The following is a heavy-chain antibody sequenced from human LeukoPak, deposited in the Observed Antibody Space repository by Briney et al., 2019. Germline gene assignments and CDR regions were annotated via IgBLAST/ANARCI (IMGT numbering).Heavy chain of an antibody. J-gene: IGHJ4*02. CDR2: VYYSGST. CDR3: ARRPDGTSHLDY. Sequence: SETLSLTCTVSGGSISSYYWSWIRRPPGKGLEWIGYVYYSGSTNYNPSLKSRVTISVDTSKKQFSLKLSSVTAADTAVYYCARRPDGTSHLDYWGQGTLVTVSS. V-gene: IGHV4-59*08. D-gene: IGHD6-6*01. CDR1: GGSISSYY.